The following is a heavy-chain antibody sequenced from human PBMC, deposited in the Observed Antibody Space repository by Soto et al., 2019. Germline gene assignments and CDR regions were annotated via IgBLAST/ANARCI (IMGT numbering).Heavy chain of an antibody. CDR3: ARGRYSSGWQFDF. J-gene: IGHJ4*02. V-gene: IGHV3-66*01. CDR1: GFTVSSNY. CDR2: IYSGGST. D-gene: IGHD6-19*01. Sequence: EVQLVESGGGLVQPGGSLRLACAASGFTVSSNYMTWVRQAPGKGLEWVSVIYSGGSTDYADSVKGRFTISRDNSKNRLELQMSSRRAEDTAVYYCARGRYSSGWQFDFWGQGTLVTVSS.